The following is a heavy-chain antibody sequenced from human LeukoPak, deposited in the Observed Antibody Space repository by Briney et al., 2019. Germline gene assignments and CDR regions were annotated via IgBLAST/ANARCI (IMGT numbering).Heavy chain of an antibody. Sequence: SETLSLTCAVYGGSFSGYYWSWIRQPPGKGLEWIGEINHSGSTNYNPSLKSRVTISVDTSKNQFSLKLSSVTAADTAVYYCARPAAKYYYYYYMDVWGKGTTVTVPS. D-gene: IGHD2-2*01. V-gene: IGHV4-34*01. J-gene: IGHJ6*03. CDR3: ARPAAKYYYYYYMDV. CDR1: GGSFSGYY. CDR2: INHSGST.